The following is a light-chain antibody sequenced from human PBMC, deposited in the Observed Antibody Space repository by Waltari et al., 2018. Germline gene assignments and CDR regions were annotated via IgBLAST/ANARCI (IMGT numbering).Light chain of an antibody. V-gene: IGKV4-1*01. J-gene: IGKJ2*01. CDR2: WAS. CDR1: QSVLSNSNNKNY. Sequence: DIVMTQSPEYLAVSLGERATINCKSSQSVLSNSNNKNYLAWYQQKPGQPPKLLIYWASTRESGVPDRFSGSGSGTDFTLTISSLQAEDVAVYYCQQYYSTPPMHTFGQGTKLEIK. CDR3: QQYYSTPPMHT.